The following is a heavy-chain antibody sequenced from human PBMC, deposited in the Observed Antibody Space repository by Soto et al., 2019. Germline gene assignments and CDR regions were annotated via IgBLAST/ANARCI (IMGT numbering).Heavy chain of an antibody. Sequence: QITLKESGPTLVRPTQTLTLTCTFSGFSLSTRGVGVGWIRQPPGKALEWLGLIYWDDDKRYSPSLKSRLTITKDTSKNQVVLTMTNLDPVDTATYYCAHRGSSWQLDYWGQGTLVTVYS. CDR1: GFSLSTRGVG. V-gene: IGHV2-5*02. D-gene: IGHD6-19*01. CDR3: AHRGSSWQLDY. CDR2: IYWDDDK. J-gene: IGHJ4*02.